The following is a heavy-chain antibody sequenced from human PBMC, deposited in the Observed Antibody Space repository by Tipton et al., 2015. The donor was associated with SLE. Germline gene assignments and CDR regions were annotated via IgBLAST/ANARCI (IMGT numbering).Heavy chain of an antibody. D-gene: IGHD3-22*01. V-gene: IGHV4-30-2*01. Sequence: TLSLTCAVSGGSISSGGYSWSWIRQPPGKGLEWIGYIYHSGSTYYNPSLKSRVTISVDRSKNQFSLKLSSVTAADTAVYYCARGGYYDSSGYSDYWGQGTLVTVSS. CDR2: IYHSGST. CDR1: GGSISSGGYS. J-gene: IGHJ4*02. CDR3: ARGGYYDSSGYSDY.